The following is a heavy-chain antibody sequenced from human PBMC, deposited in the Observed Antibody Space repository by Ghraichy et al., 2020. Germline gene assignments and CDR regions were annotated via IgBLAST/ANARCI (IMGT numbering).Heavy chain of an antibody. J-gene: IGHJ4*02. V-gene: IGHV4-34*01. CDR3: ARSKGRYRGAFDY. D-gene: IGHD3-16*02. Sequence: SETLSLTCAVYGGSFSGYYWSWIRQPPGKGLEWIGEINHSGSTNYNPSLKSRVTISVDTSKNQFSLKLSSVTAADTAVYYCARSKGRYRGAFDYWGQGTLVTVSS. CDR2: INHSGST. CDR1: GGSFSGYY.